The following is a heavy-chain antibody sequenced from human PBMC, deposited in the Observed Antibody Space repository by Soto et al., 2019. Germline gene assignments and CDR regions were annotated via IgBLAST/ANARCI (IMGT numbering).Heavy chain of an antibody. Sequence: QVQLQESGPGLVRPSQTLSLTCTVSGDSITNGLSYWSWIRQHPETGLEWIGYIHYRGSTDYTPSLPGRAPISVDTSKSQFSVKLTSVTVAVTAVYYCARQTWLSPFDYWGQGTLVTVSS. CDR3: ARQTWLSPFDY. CDR1: GDSITNGLSY. CDR2: IHYRGST. D-gene: IGHD6-19*01. J-gene: IGHJ4*02. V-gene: IGHV4-31*03.